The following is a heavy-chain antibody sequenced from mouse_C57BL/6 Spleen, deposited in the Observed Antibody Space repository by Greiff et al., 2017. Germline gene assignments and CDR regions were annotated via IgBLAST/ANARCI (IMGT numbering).Heavy chain of an antibody. CDR1: GFTFSDYG. CDR3: ARPCCNSRYLDY. J-gene: IGHJ3*01. D-gene: IGHD1-1*01. Sequence: EVQLMEPGAGLVKPGASLKLSCAASGFTFSDYGMHWVRQAPEKGLEWIAYISSCSSSIYYADTVKGKFTISRDNAKSTVFLQMSSLRSEDTAVYYCARPCCNSRYLDYWGQGTMVTVSA. CDR2: ISSCSSSI. V-gene: IGHV5-17*01.